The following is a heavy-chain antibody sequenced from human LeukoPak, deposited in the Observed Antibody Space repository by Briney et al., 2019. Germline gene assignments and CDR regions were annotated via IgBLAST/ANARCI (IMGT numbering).Heavy chain of an antibody. CDR3: ARGSSGWYPTPFDY. CDR2: IYYSGST. CDR1: GGSISSYY. Sequence: SETLSLTCTVSGGSISSYYWSWIRQPPGKGREWIGYIYYSGSTNYNPSLKSRVTISVDTSKNQFSLKLSSVTAADTAVYYCARGSSGWYPTPFDYWGQGTLVTVSS. D-gene: IGHD6-19*01. V-gene: IGHV4-59*01. J-gene: IGHJ4*02.